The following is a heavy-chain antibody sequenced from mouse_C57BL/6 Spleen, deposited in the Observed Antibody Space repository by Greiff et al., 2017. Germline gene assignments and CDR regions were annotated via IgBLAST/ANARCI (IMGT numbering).Heavy chain of an antibody. CDR1: GFTFSSYA. V-gene: IGHV5-4*01. D-gene: IGHD1-1*01. CDR2: ISDGGSYT. Sequence: EVKLVESGGGLVKPGGSLKLSCAASGFTFSSYAMSWVRQTPEKRLEWVATISDGGSYTYYPDNVKGRFTISRDNAKNNLYLQMSHLKSEDTAMYYCARDYDGSSYNYFEVWGTGTTVTVSS. CDR3: ARDYDGSSYNYFEV. J-gene: IGHJ1*03.